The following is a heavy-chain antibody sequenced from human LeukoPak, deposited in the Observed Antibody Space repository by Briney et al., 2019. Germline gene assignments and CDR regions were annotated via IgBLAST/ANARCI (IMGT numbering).Heavy chain of an antibody. Sequence: PGGSLRLSCAASGCTFSSYGMHWVRQAPGKGLEWVAFIRYDGSNKYYADSVKGRFTISRDNSKNTLYLQMNSLRAEDTAVYYCAKAASASAAIDYWGQGTLVTVSS. CDR1: GCTFSSYG. CDR2: IRYDGSNK. D-gene: IGHD2-2*01. CDR3: AKAASASAAIDY. V-gene: IGHV3-30*02. J-gene: IGHJ4*02.